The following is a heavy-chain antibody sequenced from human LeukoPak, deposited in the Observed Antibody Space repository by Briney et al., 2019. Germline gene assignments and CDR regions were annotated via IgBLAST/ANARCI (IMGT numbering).Heavy chain of an antibody. CDR1: GGSISSYY. CDR3: ARQRLLWFGESNSGLDY. CDR2: IYYSGST. J-gene: IGHJ4*02. D-gene: IGHD3-10*01. V-gene: IGHV4-59*08. Sequence: SETLSLTCTVSGGSISSYYWNWIRQPPGKGLEWIGYIYYSGSTNYNPSLKSRVTMSVDTSKNQFSLKLTPVTAADTAVYYCARQRLLWFGESNSGLDYWGQGTLVTVSS.